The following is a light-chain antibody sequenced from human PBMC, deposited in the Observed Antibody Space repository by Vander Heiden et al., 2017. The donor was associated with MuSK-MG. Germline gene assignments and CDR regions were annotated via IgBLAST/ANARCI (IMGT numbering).Light chain of an antibody. J-gene: IGLJ2*01. Sequence: SYEPTQPPSLSVSPGQTASITCSGDKLGDKYACWYQQKPGQSPVLVIYQDSKRPSGIPERFSGSNSGNTATLTISGTQAMDEADYYCQAWDSSTVVFGGGTKLTVL. CDR3: QAWDSSTVV. CDR2: QDS. V-gene: IGLV3-1*01. CDR1: KLGDKY.